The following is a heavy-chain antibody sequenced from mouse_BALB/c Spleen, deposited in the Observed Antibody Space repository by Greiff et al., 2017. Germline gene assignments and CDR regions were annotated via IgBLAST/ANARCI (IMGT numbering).Heavy chain of an antibody. CDR3: ASLWDGRFDY. Sequence: EVMLVESGGDLVKPGGSLKLSCAASGFTFSSYGMSWVRQTPDKRLEWVATISSGGSYTYYPDSVKGRFTISRDNAKNTLYLQMSSLKSEDTAMYYCASLWDGRFDYWGQGTTLTVSS. CDR2: ISSGGSYT. D-gene: IGHD4-1*01. V-gene: IGHV5-6*01. CDR1: GFTFSSYG. J-gene: IGHJ2*01.